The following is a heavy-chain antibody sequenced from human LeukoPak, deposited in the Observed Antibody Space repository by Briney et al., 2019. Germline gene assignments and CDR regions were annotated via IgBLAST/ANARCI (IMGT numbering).Heavy chain of an antibody. CDR1: GGSISSGGYY. V-gene: IGHV4-31*03. CDR2: IYYSGST. J-gene: IGHJ4*02. Sequence: SETLSLTCTVSGGSISSGGYYWSWIRQHPGKGLEWIGYIYYSGSTYYNPSLKSRVTISVDTSKNQFSLKLSSVTAADTAVYYCARGGDSSSSGSFDYWGQGTLVTVSS. D-gene: IGHD6-6*01. CDR3: ARGGDSSSSGSFDY.